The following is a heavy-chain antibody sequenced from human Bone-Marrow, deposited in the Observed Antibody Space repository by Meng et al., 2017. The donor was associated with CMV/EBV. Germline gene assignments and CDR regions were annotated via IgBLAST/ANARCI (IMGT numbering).Heavy chain of an antibody. CDR3: ARDRGGNEYFQH. CDR2: INSDGSST. CDR1: GFTFSSYW. V-gene: IGHV3-74*01. Sequence: GESLKISCAASGFTFSSYWMHWVRQAPGKRLVWVSRINSDGSSTSYADSVKGRFTISRDNAKNTQYLQMNSLRAEDTAVYYCARDRGGNEYFQHWGQGTLVTVSS. D-gene: IGHD3-16*01. J-gene: IGHJ1*01.